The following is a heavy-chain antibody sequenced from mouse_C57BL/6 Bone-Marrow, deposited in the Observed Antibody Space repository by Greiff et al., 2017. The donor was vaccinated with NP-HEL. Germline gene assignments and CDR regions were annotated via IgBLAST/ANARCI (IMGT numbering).Heavy chain of an antibody. J-gene: IGHJ2*01. CDR1: GFTFTSYW. CDR3: ARCHYVSSYYFDD. D-gene: IGHD1-1*01. CDR2: INPSSGYT. V-gene: IGHV1-7*01. Sequence: QVQLQQSGAELAKPGASVKLSCKASGFTFTSYWMHWVKQRPGQGLEWIGYINPSSGYTKYNQKFKDKATLTADKSSSTAFMQLSILTYAVSSVYYGARCHYVSSYYFDDWGQGTTLTVSS.